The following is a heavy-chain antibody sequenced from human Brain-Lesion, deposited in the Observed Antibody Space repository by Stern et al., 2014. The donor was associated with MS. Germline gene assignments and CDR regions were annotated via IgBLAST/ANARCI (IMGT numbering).Heavy chain of an antibody. CDR1: GFTSDDYA. CDR3: ARDITGSSAYFAY. D-gene: IGHD1-14*01. V-gene: IGHV3-9*02. J-gene: IGHJ4*02. CDR2: ISWNSGTI. Sequence: DAHLVESGGDLVQPGRSPRLSRAAFGFTSDDYAMHWVRQAPGLGLEWVAVISWNSGTIGYADSVKGRFTTSRDNAYSSLYLQMNSLRPEDTALYYCARDITGSSAYFAYWGQGTLVTISS.